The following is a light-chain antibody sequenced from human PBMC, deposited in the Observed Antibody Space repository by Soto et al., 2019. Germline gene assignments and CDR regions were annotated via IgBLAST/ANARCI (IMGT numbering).Light chain of an antibody. Sequence: EMVMTQSPATLSVSPGERATLSCRASQSVSSNLAWYQQKPGQAPRLLIYDASNRATGIPARFSGSGSGTDFTLTISSLEPEDVAVYYCQQRSNWRITLGQGTRLEIK. CDR3: QQRSNWRIT. CDR2: DAS. V-gene: IGKV3D-11*03. CDR1: QSVSSN. J-gene: IGKJ5*01.